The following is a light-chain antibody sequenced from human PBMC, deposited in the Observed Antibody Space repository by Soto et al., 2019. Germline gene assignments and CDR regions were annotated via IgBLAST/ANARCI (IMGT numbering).Light chain of an antibody. CDR3: QQSISAPLT. Sequence: DIQMTQSPSSLSPSVGDRVTITCRASQSISSYLNWYQQKPGKAPKLLIYAASSLQSGVPSRFSGSGSGTDFTLTIAGLQPEDSASYFCQQSISAPLTFGGGTKVEIK. V-gene: IGKV1-39*01. CDR1: QSISSY. CDR2: AAS. J-gene: IGKJ4*01.